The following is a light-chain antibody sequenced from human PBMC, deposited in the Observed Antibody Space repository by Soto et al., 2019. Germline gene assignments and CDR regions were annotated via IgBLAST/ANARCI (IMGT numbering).Light chain of an antibody. CDR1: SSDVGNYNL. V-gene: IGLV2-23*01. J-gene: IGLJ2*01. CDR3: CSYAGSSTVV. Sequence: QSALTQPASVSGSPGQSITISCTGTSSDVGNYNLVSWYQQHPSKAPKLMIYEGSKWPSGVSNRFSGSKSGNTASLTISGLQAEDEADYYCCSYAGSSTVVFGGGTKVTVL. CDR2: EGS.